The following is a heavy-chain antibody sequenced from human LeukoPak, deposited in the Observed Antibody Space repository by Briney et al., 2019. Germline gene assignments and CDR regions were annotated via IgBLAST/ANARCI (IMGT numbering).Heavy chain of an antibody. CDR3: AREGGWGSSWFDP. D-gene: IGHD3-16*01. V-gene: IGHV1-18*01. CDR2: SSAYSGNT. CDR1: GYTFTSYG. J-gene: IGHJ5*02. Sequence: ASVTVSCKVSGYTFTSYGITWVRLPPAPGLELMGWSSAYSGNTNHAQKVQGRVTMTTDPSTSTAYMELRSLTSDDTAVYYCAREGGWGSSWFDPWGQGTLVTVSS.